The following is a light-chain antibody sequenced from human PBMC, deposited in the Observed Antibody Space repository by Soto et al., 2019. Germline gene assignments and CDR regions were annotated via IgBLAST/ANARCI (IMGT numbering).Light chain of an antibody. J-gene: IGKJ4*01. V-gene: IGKV3-20*01. Sequence: EIVLTQSPATSSLSPGERATLSFRASQSVSSSYLAWYQQKPGQAPRLLIYGASSRATGIPDRFSGSGSGTDFTLTIIRLEPEDFAVYYCQQYGSSPLTFGGGTKVDIK. CDR2: GAS. CDR1: QSVSSSY. CDR3: QQYGSSPLT.